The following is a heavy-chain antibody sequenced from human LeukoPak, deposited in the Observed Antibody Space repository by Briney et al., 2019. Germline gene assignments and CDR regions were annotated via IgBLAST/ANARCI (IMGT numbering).Heavy chain of an antibody. D-gene: IGHD3-10*01. Sequence: ASVKVSCKASGYTFTSYYMHWGRQAPGQGLEWMGIINPSGGSTSYAQKFQGRVTMTRDTSTSTVYMELSSLRSEDTAVYYCARDRGMVRVEDWGQGTLVTVSS. CDR2: INPSGGST. CDR3: ARDRGMVRVED. J-gene: IGHJ4*02. CDR1: GYTFTSYY. V-gene: IGHV1-46*01.